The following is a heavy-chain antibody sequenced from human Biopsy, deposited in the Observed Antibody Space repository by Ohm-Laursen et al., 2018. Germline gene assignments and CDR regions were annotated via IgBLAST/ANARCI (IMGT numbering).Heavy chain of an antibody. CDR1: GDSVTKYY. CDR3: ARATNSTGWPYYYFYGMDV. D-gene: IGHD2/OR15-2a*01. CDR2: IYYSVMT. V-gene: IGHV4-59*02. J-gene: IGHJ6*02. Sequence: GTLSLTCIVSGDSVTKYYWSWIRQPPGKGLEWIGHIYYSVMTNYSPSLKSRVTISVDTSKNQFSLRLNSVTAADTAVYYCARATNSTGWPYYYFYGMDVWGQGTTVTVSS.